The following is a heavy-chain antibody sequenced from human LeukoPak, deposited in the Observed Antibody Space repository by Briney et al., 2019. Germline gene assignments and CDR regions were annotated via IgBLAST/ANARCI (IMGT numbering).Heavy chain of an antibody. V-gene: IGHV3-11*01. Sequence: GGSLRLSCAASGFTFSDYYMSWTRQAPGKGLEWVSYISSSGSTIYYADSVKGRFTISRDNAKNSLYLQMNSLRAEDTAVYYCARVDSGYAPELYYYYGMDVWGQGTTVTVSS. CDR1: GFTFSDYY. CDR2: ISSSGSTI. CDR3: ARVDSGYAPELYYYYGMDV. D-gene: IGHD5-12*01. J-gene: IGHJ6*02.